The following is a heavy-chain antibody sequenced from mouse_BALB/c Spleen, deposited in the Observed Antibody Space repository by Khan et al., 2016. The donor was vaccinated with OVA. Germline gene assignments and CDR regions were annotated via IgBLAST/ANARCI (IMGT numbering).Heavy chain of an antibody. CDR2: ISYSGST. Sequence: EVQLQESGPGLVKPSQSLSLTCTVTGYSITSDYAWNWIRQFPGNKLEWMGYISYSGSTSYNPSLKSRISITRDTSKNQFFLQLNSVTTEDTASYYCARRWLPHYFDYWGQGTTLTVSS. J-gene: IGHJ2*01. V-gene: IGHV3-2*02. CDR1: GYSITSDYA. D-gene: IGHD2-3*01. CDR3: ARRWLPHYFDY.